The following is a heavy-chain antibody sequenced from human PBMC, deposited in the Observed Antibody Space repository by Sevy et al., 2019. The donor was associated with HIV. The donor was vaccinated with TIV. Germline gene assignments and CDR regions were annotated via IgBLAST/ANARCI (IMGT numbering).Heavy chain of an antibody. CDR1: GGSFSGYS. J-gene: IGHJ5*02. D-gene: IGHD6-13*01. Sequence: SETLSLTCAVYGGSFSGYSWSWIRQPPGKGLEWIGEINHSGSTNYNPSLKSRVTISVDTSKNQFSLKLSSVTAADTAVYYCARGRGIAAAGRVDPWGQGTLVTVSS. CDR3: ARGRGIAAAGRVDP. CDR2: INHSGST. V-gene: IGHV4-34*01.